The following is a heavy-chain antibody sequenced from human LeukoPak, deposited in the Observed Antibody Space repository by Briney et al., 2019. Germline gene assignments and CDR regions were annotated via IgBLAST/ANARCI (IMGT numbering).Heavy chain of an antibody. CDR3: AKDSGSYYKAFDI. V-gene: IGHV3-23*01. D-gene: IGHD1-26*01. J-gene: IGHJ3*02. CDR1: GFTFSSYA. Sequence: GGSLRLSCAASGFTFSSYAMSWVRQAPGKGLEWVSAISGSGGSTYYADSVKGRFTISRDNSKNTLYLQMNNLRAEDTAVYYCAKDSGSYYKAFDIWGQGTMVTVSS. CDR2: ISGSGGST.